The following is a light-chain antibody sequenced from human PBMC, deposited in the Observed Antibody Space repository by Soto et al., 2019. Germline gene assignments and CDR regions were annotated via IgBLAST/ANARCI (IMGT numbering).Light chain of an antibody. J-gene: IGKJ1*01. CDR1: QSVSSN. CDR3: QQYNNWPLT. Sequence: EIVMTQSPATLSVSPGERATLSCRASQSVSSNLAWYQQKPGQAPRLLIYGASTRATGIPARFSGSGSGTAVTLTISSLQSEDFAVYYCQQYNNWPLTFGQGTKVEIK. CDR2: GAS. V-gene: IGKV3-15*01.